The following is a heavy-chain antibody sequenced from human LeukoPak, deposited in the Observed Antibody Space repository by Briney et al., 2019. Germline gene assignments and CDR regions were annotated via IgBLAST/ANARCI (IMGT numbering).Heavy chain of an antibody. CDR1: GGSFSGYY. Sequence: SETLSLTCAVYGGSFSGYYWSWSRQPPGKGLEWIGEINHSGSTNYNPSLKSRVTISVDTSKNQFSLKLSSVTAADTAVYYCARGITMVRGEEDFDYWGQGTLVTVSS. V-gene: IGHV4-34*01. CDR3: ARGITMVRGEEDFDY. J-gene: IGHJ4*02. D-gene: IGHD3-10*01. CDR2: INHSGST.